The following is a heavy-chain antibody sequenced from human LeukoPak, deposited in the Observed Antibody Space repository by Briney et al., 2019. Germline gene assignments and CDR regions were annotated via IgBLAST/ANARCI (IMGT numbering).Heavy chain of an antibody. CDR1: GFTFSSYG. J-gene: IGHJ6*03. V-gene: IGHV3-23*01. Sequence: GGSLRLSCEAFGFTFSSYGMTWVRQAPGKGLEWVSGVSGSGGNTKHADSVKGRFTISRDNSKNTLYLQMNSLRVEDTAVYYCAKIGRKYDFWTGFYEEEVDYMDVWGKGTTVTVSS. D-gene: IGHD3-3*01. CDR3: AKIGRKYDFWTGFYEEEVDYMDV. CDR2: VSGSGGNT.